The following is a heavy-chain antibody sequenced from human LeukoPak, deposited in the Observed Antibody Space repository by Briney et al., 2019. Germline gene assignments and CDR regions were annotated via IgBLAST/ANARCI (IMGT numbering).Heavy chain of an antibody. Sequence: SETLSLTCTVSGAPISHYFWSWIRQPPGKGLESIGNIYYTGISNYNPSLKSRVTISVDTSKNQFSLKLSSVIAADTAVYYCARFPGSAEYRHYYYMDVWGKGTTVTVSS. J-gene: IGHJ6*03. D-gene: IGHD2-15*01. CDR2: IYYTGIS. CDR3: ARFPGSAEYRHYYYMDV. CDR1: GAPISHYF. V-gene: IGHV4-59*01.